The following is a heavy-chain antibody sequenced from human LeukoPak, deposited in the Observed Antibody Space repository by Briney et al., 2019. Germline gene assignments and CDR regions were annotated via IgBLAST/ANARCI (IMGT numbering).Heavy chain of an antibody. V-gene: IGHV3-74*01. CDR1: GFTFSSYW. CDR3: ARPYGSGSYHRRVVGDCYYGMDV. CDR2: INSEGSST. Sequence: GGSLRLSCAASGFTFSSYWMHWVRQAPGKGLVWVSRINSEGSSTSYADSVKGRSTIARDNAKNTLYLQMNSLTAEATAVYYCARPYGSGSYHRRVVGDCYYGMDVWGQGTTVTVSS. J-gene: IGHJ6*02. D-gene: IGHD3-10*01.